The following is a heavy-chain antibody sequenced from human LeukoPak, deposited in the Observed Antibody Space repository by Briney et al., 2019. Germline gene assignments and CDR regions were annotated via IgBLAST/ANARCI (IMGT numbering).Heavy chain of an antibody. CDR1: GGSISSSSYY. V-gene: IGHV4-61*05. J-gene: IGHJ5*02. D-gene: IGHD2-2*01. Sequence: SETLSLTCTVSGGSISSSSYYWGWIRQPPGKGLEWIGYIYYSGSTNYNPSLKSRVTISVDTSKNQFSLKLSSVTAADTAVYYCASGSRSTSSNWFDPWGQGTLVTVSS. CDR2: IYYSGST. CDR3: ASGSRSTSSNWFDP.